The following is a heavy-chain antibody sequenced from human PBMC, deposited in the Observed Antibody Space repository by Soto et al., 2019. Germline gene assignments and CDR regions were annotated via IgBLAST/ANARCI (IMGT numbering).Heavy chain of an antibody. CDR2: IKGDESER. CDR1: GYIFSDFW. D-gene: IGHD6-25*01. J-gene: IGHJ6*02. Sequence: EVHLVESGGGLVQPGGSLRLSCAASGYIFSDFWMAWVRQGPGKGLEWVANIKGDESERYYKDSVRGRFTISRDNANKSLYLQMNSLGVEDTDVYYCARGTGSGWHGQDVRGMDVWGQGTTVTVSS. CDR3: ARGTGSGWHGQDVRGMDV. V-gene: IGHV3-7*05.